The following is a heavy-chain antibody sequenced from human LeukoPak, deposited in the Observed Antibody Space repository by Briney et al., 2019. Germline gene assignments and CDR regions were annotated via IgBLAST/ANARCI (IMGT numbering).Heavy chain of an antibody. Sequence: GASLQISCKGSGYIFTSYWIAWVRQLPGKGLEWMGIIYPGDSDTRYSPSFHGQVTISADKSISTSYLQWSSLKASDTAMYYCARRGYCSGGDCYSAAFDIWGQGTMVTVSS. J-gene: IGHJ3*02. CDR3: ARRGYCSGGDCYSAAFDI. V-gene: IGHV5-51*01. CDR2: IYPGDSDT. D-gene: IGHD2-15*01. CDR1: GYIFTSYW.